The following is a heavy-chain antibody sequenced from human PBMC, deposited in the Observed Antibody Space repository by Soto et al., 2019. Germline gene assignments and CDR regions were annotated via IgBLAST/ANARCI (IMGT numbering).Heavy chain of an antibody. CDR3: ARDWNDFWSGYFIMDV. D-gene: IGHD3-3*01. V-gene: IGHV1-18*01. CDR2: ISAYNGNT. J-gene: IGHJ6*03. CDR1: GYTFTSYG. Sequence: ASVKVSCKASGYTFTSYGISWVRQAPGQGLEWMGWISAYNGNTNYAQKLQGRVTMTTDTSTSTAYKELRSLRSDDTVVYYCARDWNDFWSGYFIMDVWGKGTTVTVSS.